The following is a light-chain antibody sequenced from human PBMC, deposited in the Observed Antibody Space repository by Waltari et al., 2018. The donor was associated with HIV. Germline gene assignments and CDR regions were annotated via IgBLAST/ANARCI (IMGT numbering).Light chain of an antibody. J-gene: IGLJ2*01. CDR3: CSYAGSSTVV. CDR1: SRDVWSDNL. V-gene: IGLV2-23*02. CDR2: EVS. Sequence: QSALTQPASVSGSPGPSITLSCTGTSRDVWSDNLVSWYQQHPGKAPKLMIYEVSKRPSGVSNRFSGSKSGNTASLTISGLQAEDEADYYCCSYAGSSTVVFGGGTKLTVL.